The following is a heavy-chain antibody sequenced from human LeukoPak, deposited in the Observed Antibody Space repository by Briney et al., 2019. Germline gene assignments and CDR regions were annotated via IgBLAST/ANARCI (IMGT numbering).Heavy chain of an antibody. CDR3: ARERPRYGSGPRGFDP. CDR1: GGSFSGYY. J-gene: IGHJ5*02. CDR2: INHSGST. Sequence: SETLSLTCAVYGGSFSGYYWSWIRQPPGKGLKWIGEINHSGSTNYNPSLKSRVTISVDTSKNQFSLKLSSVTAADTAVYYCARERPRYGSGPRGFDPWGQGTLVTVSS. V-gene: IGHV4-34*01. D-gene: IGHD3-10*01.